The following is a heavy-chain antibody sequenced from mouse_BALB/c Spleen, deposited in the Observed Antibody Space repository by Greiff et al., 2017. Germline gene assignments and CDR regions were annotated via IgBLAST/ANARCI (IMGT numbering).Heavy chain of an antibody. CDR2: INPGSGGT. CDR3: ARGGYDGFAY. Sequence: VQLQQSGAELVRPGTSVKVSCKASGYAFTNYLIEWVKQRPGQGLGWIGVINPGSGGTNYNEKFKGKATLTADKSSSTAYMQLSSLTSDDSAVYFCARGGYDGFAYWGQGTLVTVSA. D-gene: IGHD2-2*01. J-gene: IGHJ3*01. CDR1: GYAFTNYL. V-gene: IGHV1-54*01.